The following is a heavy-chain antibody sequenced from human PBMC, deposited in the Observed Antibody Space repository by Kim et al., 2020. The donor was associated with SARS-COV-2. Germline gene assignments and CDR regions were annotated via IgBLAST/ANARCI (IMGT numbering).Heavy chain of an antibody. D-gene: IGHD4-17*01. V-gene: IGHV3-53*01. Sequence: KGRFTISRDNSKNTLYLQMNSLRAEDTAVYYCARAVNGDYGYYYYGMDVWGQGTTVTVSS. J-gene: IGHJ6*02. CDR3: ARAVNGDYGYYYYGMDV.